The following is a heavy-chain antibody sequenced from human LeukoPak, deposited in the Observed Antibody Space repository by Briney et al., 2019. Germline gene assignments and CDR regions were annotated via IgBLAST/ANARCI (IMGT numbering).Heavy chain of an antibody. V-gene: IGHV4-30-2*01. J-gene: IGHJ4*02. Sequence: PSQTLSLTCTVSGGSISSGGYYWSWIRQPPGKGLEWIGYIYHSGSTYYNPSLKSRVTISVDRSKNQFSLKLGSVTAADTAVYYCARVIAAAGTVYWGQGTLVTVSS. CDR2: IYHSGST. CDR3: ARVIAAAGTVY. CDR1: GGSISSGGYY. D-gene: IGHD6-13*01.